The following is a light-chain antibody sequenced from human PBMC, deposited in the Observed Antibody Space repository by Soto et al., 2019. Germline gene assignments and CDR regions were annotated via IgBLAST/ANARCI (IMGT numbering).Light chain of an antibody. CDR1: QSVSSY. J-gene: IGKJ5*01. Sequence: EIVLTQSPATLSLSPGERATLPCRASQSVSSYLLWYQQKPGQTPRLLIYDASNRATGIPARFSGSGSETDFTLTISSLEPEDFAVYYCQQYNNWPPRAFGQGTRLEIK. CDR3: QQYNNWPPRA. V-gene: IGKV3-11*01. CDR2: DAS.